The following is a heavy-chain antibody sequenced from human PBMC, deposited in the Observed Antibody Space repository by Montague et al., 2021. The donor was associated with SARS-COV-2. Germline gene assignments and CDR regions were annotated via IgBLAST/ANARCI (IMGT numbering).Heavy chain of an antibody. V-gene: IGHV2-70*01. CDR1: GFSLSTSGMC. D-gene: IGHD3-3*01. CDR3: ARSFSIFGVVIIPAYFDY. CDR2: IDWDDDK. J-gene: IGHJ4*02. Sequence: PALVKPTQTLTLTCTFSGFSLSTSGMCVSWIRQPPGKALEWLALIDWDDDKYYSTSLKTRLTISKDTSKNQVVLTMTNMDPVDTATYYYARSFSIFGVVIIPAYFDYWGQGTLVTVSS.